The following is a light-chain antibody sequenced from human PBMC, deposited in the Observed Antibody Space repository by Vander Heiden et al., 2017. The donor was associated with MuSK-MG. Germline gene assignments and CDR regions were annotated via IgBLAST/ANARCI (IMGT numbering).Light chain of an antibody. CDR1: QGISNY. CDR3: QKYNSDHRGFT. J-gene: IGKJ3*01. Sequence: DIQMTQSPSSLSASVEDRVTITCRASQGISNYLAWYQQKPGKGPKLLIYAASTLQSGVTSRFSGSGYGTDFTLTISSRQPEDVATYYCQKYNSDHRGFTFGPGTKVDIK. V-gene: IGKV1-27*01. CDR2: AAS.